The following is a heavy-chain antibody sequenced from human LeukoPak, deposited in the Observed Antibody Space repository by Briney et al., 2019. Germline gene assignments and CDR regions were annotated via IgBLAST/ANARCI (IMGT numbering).Heavy chain of an antibody. V-gene: IGHV5-51*01. Sequence: GESLKISCKGSGYSFTSYWIGWVRQMPGKGLEWMGIIYPGDSDTRYSPSFQGQVTISADKSISTAYLQWSSLKASDTAMYYCARASYSYGPSYYYYGMDVWGQGTTVTVSS. CDR3: ARASYSYGPSYYYYGMDV. J-gene: IGHJ6*02. CDR2: IYPGDSDT. CDR1: GYSFTSYW. D-gene: IGHD5-18*01.